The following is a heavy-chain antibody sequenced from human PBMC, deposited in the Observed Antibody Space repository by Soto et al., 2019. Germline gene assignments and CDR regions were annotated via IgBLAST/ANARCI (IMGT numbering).Heavy chain of an antibody. D-gene: IGHD1-26*01. CDR2: ISFDGNYK. CDR1: GFTFSSYG. Sequence: QVQLVESGGGVVQPGRSLRLSCVGSGFTFSSYGMHWVRQAPGKGLEWLAVISFDGNYKYHADSVTGRFTISRDNSKNTLFLEMSSLRPEDTAVYYCVKDNLPSGSYENWYFELWGRGTLVTVSS. J-gene: IGHJ2*01. CDR3: VKDNLPSGSYENWYFEL. V-gene: IGHV3-30*18.